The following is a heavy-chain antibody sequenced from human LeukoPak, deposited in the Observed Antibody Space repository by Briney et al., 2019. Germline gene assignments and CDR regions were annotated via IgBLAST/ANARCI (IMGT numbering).Heavy chain of an antibody. CDR1: GFTFSDYY. D-gene: IGHD1-1*01. Sequence: PGGSLRLSCAASGFTFSDYYMSWIRQAPGKGLEWISYISGSGGTIYYGDSVKGRFTISRDNAKNSLYLQMNSLRAEDTAVYYCARRQLTSRPVDYWGQGTLVTVSS. J-gene: IGHJ4*02. V-gene: IGHV3-11*01. CDR3: ARRQLTSRPVDY. CDR2: ISGSGGTI.